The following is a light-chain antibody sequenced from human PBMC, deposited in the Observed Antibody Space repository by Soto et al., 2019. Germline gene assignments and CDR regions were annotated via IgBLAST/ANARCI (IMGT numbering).Light chain of an antibody. CDR2: AAS. CDR1: QGISTY. Sequence: DIQMTQSPSSLSASVGDRVTITCRASQGISTYLNWYQQKPEKAPKLLIYAASSLQSGVPSRFSGSGSETDFTLTISSXQPEDFATYSCQQSYSTTWTFGQGTKVDIK. V-gene: IGKV1-39*01. J-gene: IGKJ1*01. CDR3: QQSYSTTWT.